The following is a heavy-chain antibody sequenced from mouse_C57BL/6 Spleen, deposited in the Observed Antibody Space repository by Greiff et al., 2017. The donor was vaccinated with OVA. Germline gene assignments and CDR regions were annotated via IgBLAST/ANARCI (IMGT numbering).Heavy chain of an antibody. CDR3: ARPYDYDVPFAY. J-gene: IGHJ3*01. CDR2: IYPGSGST. V-gene: IGHV1-55*01. Sequence: QVQLKQPGAELVKPGASVKMSCKASGYTFTSYWITWVKQRPGQGLEWIGDIYPGSGSTNYNEKFKSKATLTVDTSSSTAYMQLSSLTSEDSAVYYCARPYDYDVPFAYWGQGTLVTVSA. D-gene: IGHD2-4*01. CDR1: GYTFTSYW.